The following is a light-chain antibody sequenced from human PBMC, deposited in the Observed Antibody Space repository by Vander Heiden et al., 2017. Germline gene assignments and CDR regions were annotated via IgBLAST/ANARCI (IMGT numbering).Light chain of an antibody. CDR2: DAS. V-gene: IGKV3-11*01. CDR3: QQRSNWPLT. CDR1: QSVSSY. J-gene: IGKJ5*01. Sequence: EIVLTQSPATLSVSPGERATLSFRASQSVSSYLAWYQQKPGQAPRLLIYDASNRASGIPARFSGSGSGTDFTLTISSPEPEDFAVYYCQQRSNWPLTFGQGTRVEIK.